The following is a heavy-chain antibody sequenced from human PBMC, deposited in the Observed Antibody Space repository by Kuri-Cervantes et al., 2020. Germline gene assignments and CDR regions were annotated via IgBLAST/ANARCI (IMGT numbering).Heavy chain of an antibody. J-gene: IGHJ6*02. CDR2: MNPNSGNT. CDR3: ARWWFGELLSARGTTIHYYGMDV. D-gene: IGHD3-10*01. Sequence: ASVKVSCKASGYTFTSYDISWVRQATGQGLEWLGWMNPNSGNTGYAQKFQGRVTMTRNTSISTACMELSSLRSEDTAVYYCARWWFGELLSARGTTIHYYGMDVWGQGTTVTVSS. CDR1: GYTFTSYD. V-gene: IGHV1-8*01.